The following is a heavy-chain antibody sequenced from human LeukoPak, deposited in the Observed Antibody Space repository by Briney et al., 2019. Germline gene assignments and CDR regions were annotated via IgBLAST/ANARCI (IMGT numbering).Heavy chain of an antibody. CDR3: ARRGYSSTSGYDY. V-gene: IGHV4-39*01. CDR1: GGSISSSGYY. CDR2: IYYSGST. D-gene: IGHD2-2*01. J-gene: IGHJ4*02. Sequence: KASETLSLTCTVSGGSISSSGYYWGWIRQPPGKELEWIGIIYYSGSTYYNPSLKSRVTISVDTSKNQFSLKLSSVTAADTAVYYCARRGYSSTSGYDYWGQGTLVTVSS.